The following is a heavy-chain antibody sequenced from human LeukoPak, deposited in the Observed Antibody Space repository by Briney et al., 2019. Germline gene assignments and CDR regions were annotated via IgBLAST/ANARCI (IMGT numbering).Heavy chain of an antibody. J-gene: IGHJ4*02. CDR3: ARDGVGAKYWPYYFDY. CDR1: GGTFSSYA. Sequence: ASVKVSCKASGGTFSSYAISWVRQAPGQGLEWMGGIIPIFGTANYAQKFQGRVTITADESTSTAYMELSSLRSEDMAVYYCARDGVGAKYWPYYFDYWGQGTLATVSS. CDR2: IIPIFGTA. D-gene: IGHD1-26*01. V-gene: IGHV1-69*13.